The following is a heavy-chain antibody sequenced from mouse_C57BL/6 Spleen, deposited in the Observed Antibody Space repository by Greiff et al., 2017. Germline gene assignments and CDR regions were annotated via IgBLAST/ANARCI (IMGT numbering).Heavy chain of an antibody. CDR1: GYTFTSYW. CDR2: IDPSDSET. D-gene: IGHD2-2*01. V-gene: IGHV1-52*01. J-gene: IGHJ2*01. CDR3: ARSTMVRTAGGFDY. Sequence: QVQLQQPGAELVRPGSSVKLSCKASGYTFTSYWMHWVKQRPIQGLEWIGNIDPSDSETHYNQKFKDKATLTVDKSSSTAYMQLSSLTSEDSAVYYCARSTMVRTAGGFDYWGQGTTLTVSS.